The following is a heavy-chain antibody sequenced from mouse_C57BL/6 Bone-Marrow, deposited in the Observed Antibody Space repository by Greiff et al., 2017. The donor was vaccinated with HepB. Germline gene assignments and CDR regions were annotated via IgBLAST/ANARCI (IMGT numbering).Heavy chain of an antibody. Sequence: QVQLQQPGAELVRPGSSVKLSCKASGYTFTSYWMDWVKQRPGQGLEWIGNIYPSDSETHYNQKFKDKATLTVDKSSSTAYMQLSSLTSEDSAVYYCARAPYGIYLYYFDYWGQGTTLTVSA. V-gene: IGHV1-61*01. CDR2: IYPSDSET. D-gene: IGHD2-1*01. CDR3: ARAPYGIYLYYFDY. CDR1: GYTFTSYW. J-gene: IGHJ2*01.